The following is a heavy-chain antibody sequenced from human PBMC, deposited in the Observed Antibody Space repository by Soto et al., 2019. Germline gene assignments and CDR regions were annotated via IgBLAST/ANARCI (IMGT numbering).Heavy chain of an antibody. CDR3: ARAGGGYLDY. D-gene: IGHD6-25*01. J-gene: IGHJ4*02. V-gene: IGHV3-30*04. CDR1: GFTFSYYA. Sequence: QVQLEESGGGVVQPGRSLRLSCAASGFTFSYYALHWVRQAPGKGLEWVAYISNDGSQKLYTDSVKGRLSISRDNSKNTLYREMNSLRAEDTAVDYCARAGGGYLDYWGQGSLVTVSS. CDR2: ISNDGSQK.